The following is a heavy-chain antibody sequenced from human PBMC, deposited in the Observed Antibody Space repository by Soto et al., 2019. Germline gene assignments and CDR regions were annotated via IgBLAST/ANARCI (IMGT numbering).Heavy chain of an antibody. CDR2: IYSGGYT. J-gene: IGHJ4*02. CDR1: GFTVSNNY. V-gene: IGHV3-53*01. CDR3: ATQPGGGGY. Sequence: EVQLVESGGGLIQPGGSLRLSCAVSGFTVSNNYMSWVRQAPGKGLEGVSVIYSGGYTAYGDSVKGRFTISRDNSNNKIYFKMNGLGAADPAVFFWATQPGGGGYWGQGTLVTVSS. D-gene: IGHD3-10*01.